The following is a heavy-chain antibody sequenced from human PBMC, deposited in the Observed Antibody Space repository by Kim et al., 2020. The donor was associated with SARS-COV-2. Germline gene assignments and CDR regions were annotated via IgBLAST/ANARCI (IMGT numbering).Heavy chain of an antibody. J-gene: IGHJ4*02. CDR3: ARHYGSGRPYFDY. D-gene: IGHD3-10*01. Sequence: TPSLQIRATISVDTSKNQFSLKLSSVTAADTAVYFCARHYGSGRPYFDYWGQGSLVTVSS. V-gene: IGHV4-59*08.